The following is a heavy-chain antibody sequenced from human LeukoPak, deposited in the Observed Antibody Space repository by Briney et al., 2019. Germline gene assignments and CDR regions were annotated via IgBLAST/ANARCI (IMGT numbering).Heavy chain of an antibody. CDR3: ARGRDGYNPFDY. V-gene: IGHV3-64D*09. J-gene: IGHJ4*02. D-gene: IGHD5-24*01. Sequence: GGSLRLSCSASGFIFSSYGMHWVRQAPGKGPQHVSSISSNGGGTDYADSVKGRFTISRDNSKNTLYLQMRSLRPEDTALYYCARGRDGYNPFDYWGQGTLVTASA. CDR2: ISSNGGGT. CDR1: GFIFSSYG.